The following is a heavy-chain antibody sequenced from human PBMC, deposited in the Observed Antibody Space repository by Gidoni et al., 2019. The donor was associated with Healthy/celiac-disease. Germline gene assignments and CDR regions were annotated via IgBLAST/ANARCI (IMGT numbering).Heavy chain of an antibody. Sequence: QVQLQESGPGLVKPSQTLSLTCTVSGGSISSGGYYWSWIRQHPGKGLEWIGYIYYSGSTYYNPSLKSRVTISVDTSKNQFSLKLSSVTAADTAVYYCARGRCGGDCYYHLFLFDPWGQGTLVTVSS. V-gene: IGHV4-31*03. CDR1: GGSISSGGYY. CDR3: ARGRCGGDCYYHLFLFDP. J-gene: IGHJ5*02. D-gene: IGHD2-21*02. CDR2: IYYSGST.